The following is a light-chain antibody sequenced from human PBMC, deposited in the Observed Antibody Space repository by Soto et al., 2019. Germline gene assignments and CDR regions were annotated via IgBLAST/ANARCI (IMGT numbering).Light chain of an antibody. CDR1: QSVSGSY. CDR2: DAF. Sequence: IVVTQSPATLSLSPGGRATLSCGASQSVSGSYLAWYQQKPGLAPRLLMYDAFSRATGIPDRFSGSGSGTDFTLTISRLEPEDFAVYYCQHYGTSPRTFGQGTKVYIK. J-gene: IGKJ1*01. V-gene: IGKV3D-20*01. CDR3: QHYGTSPRT.